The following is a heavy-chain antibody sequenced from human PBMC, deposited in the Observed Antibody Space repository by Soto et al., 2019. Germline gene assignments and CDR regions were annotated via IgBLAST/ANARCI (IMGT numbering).Heavy chain of an antibody. D-gene: IGHD1-1*01. J-gene: IGHJ3*01. Sequence: QVQLVESGGGVVQPGRSLRLSCAASGFTFSNTGMHWVRQAPGKGLEWVAVISYDASHKYFADSVKGRFTISRDTSKNTLYLQITSLRPEDTAMYYCAKETETGAFDVWGQGTQVSVSS. CDR1: GFTFSNTG. V-gene: IGHV3-30*18. CDR3: AKETETGAFDV. CDR2: ISYDASHK.